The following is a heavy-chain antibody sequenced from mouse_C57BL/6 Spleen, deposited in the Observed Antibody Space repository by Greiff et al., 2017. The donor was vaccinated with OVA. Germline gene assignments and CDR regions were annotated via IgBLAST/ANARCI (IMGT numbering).Heavy chain of an antibody. CDR1: GYTFTDYY. J-gene: IGHJ2*01. CDR3: ARSGYSYYFDY. CDR2: IYPYNGGA. D-gene: IGHD1-3*01. V-gene: IGHV1-19*01. Sequence: EVQRLESGPVLVKPGASVKMSCKASGYTFTDYYMNWVKQSPGKSLEWIGVIYPYNGGASYNQKFKGKATLTVDKSSSTAYMELNSLTSEDSAVYYCARSGYSYYFDYWGQGTTLTVSS.